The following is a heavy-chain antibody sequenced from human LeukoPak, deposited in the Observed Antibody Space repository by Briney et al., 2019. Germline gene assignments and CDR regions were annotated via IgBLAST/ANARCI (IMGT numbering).Heavy chain of an antibody. D-gene: IGHD3-10*01. Sequence: ASVKVSCKASGYTFTSYAISWVRQAPGQGLEWMGRIIPILGIANYAQKFQGRVTITADKSTSTAYMELSSLRSEDTAAYYCARVITMVRGVISWFDPWGQGTLVTVSS. V-gene: IGHV1-69*04. CDR2: IIPILGIA. CDR3: ARVITMVRGVISWFDP. CDR1: GYTFTSYA. J-gene: IGHJ5*02.